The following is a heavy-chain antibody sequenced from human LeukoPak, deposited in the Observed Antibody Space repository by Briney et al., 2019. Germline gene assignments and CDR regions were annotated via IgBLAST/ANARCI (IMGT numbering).Heavy chain of an antibody. V-gene: IGHV3-7*01. CDR3: ARDWSGSGSAFDF. CDR1: GGSISSNNW. CDR2: MHGDGSEK. J-gene: IGHJ4*02. D-gene: IGHD3-10*01. Sequence: PSGTLSLTCAVSGGSISSNNWWGWVRQPPGKGLEWVAKMHGDGSEKFYVDSVKGRFTISRDNAKNSLYLQMNSLRVEDTAVYYCARDWSGSGSAFDFWGQGTLVTVSS.